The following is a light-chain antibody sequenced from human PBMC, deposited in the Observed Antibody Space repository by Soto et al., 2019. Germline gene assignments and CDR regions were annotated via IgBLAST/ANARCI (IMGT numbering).Light chain of an antibody. CDR3: QQYNNWPPLT. V-gene: IGKV3-15*01. CDR1: QSVSSN. J-gene: IGKJ4*01. Sequence: EIVMTQSPATLSVSPGERATLSCRASQSVSSNLAWYQQKPGQSPRLLIYGASTRATGIPARFSGSWSGTEFTLTTSSLQSVDFAVYYGQQYNNWPPLTFGGGTKVEIK. CDR2: GAS.